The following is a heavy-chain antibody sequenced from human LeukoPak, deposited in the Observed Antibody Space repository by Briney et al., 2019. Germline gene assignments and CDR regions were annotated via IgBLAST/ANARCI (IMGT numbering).Heavy chain of an antibody. D-gene: IGHD6-13*01. Sequence: GGSLRLACAASGFTFSSYAMSWVRQAPGKGLEWVSAISGSGCSTYYADSVKGRFTISRDNPKHTLYLQTNSLRAEDTAVYYCPNSLDGSSSTPLDYRGQGALATVSS. CDR3: PNSLDGSSSTPLDY. CDR1: GFTFSSYA. V-gene: IGHV3-23*01. CDR2: ISGSGCST. J-gene: IGHJ4*02.